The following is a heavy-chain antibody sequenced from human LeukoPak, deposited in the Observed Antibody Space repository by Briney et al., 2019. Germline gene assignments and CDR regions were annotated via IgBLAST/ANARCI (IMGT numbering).Heavy chain of an antibody. CDR1: GFTVIAND. J-gene: IGHJ4*02. D-gene: IGHD1-14*01. CDR2: LYSDGNT. V-gene: IGHV3-53*01. Sequence: GGSLRLSCAASGFTVIANDVTWVRQAPGKGLEWVSVLYSDGNTKYADSVQGRFTISRDNSKNTLYLEMNSLSPDDTAVYYCARGVEPLAANTLAYWGQGTLVTVSS. CDR3: ARGVEPLAANTLAY.